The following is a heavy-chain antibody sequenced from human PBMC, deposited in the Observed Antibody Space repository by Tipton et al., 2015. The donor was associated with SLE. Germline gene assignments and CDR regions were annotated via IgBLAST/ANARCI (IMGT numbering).Heavy chain of an antibody. J-gene: IGHJ4*02. D-gene: IGHD3-10*01. CDR2: IYYTGST. CDR3: ARDRAGDTDY. V-gene: IGHV4-59*11. Sequence: TLSLTCTVSGGSISSQYWSWIRQPPGKGLEWIGYIYYTGSTYYNPSLKSRVTISVDTSKNQFSLKLSSVTAADTAVYYCARDRAGDTDYWGQGTLVTVSS. CDR1: GGSISSQY.